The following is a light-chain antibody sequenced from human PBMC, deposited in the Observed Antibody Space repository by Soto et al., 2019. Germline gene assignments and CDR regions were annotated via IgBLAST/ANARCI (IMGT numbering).Light chain of an antibody. V-gene: IGKV1-5*03. CDR2: KAS. CDR3: HQYKSHRRT. CDR1: QSISSW. Sequence: DIQMTQSPSTLSASVGDRVTITCRASQSISSWLAWYQQKPGKAPKPLINKASRLESGGPARFSGSGAAKEFTLNISSLQPDDFANYYCHQYKSHRRTVGTGTKVDSK. J-gene: IGKJ4*02.